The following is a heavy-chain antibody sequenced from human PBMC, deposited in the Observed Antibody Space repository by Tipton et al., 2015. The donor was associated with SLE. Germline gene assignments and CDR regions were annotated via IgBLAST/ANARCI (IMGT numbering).Heavy chain of an antibody. J-gene: IGHJ3*02. CDR2: INHSGST. CDR3: ARGRPAFDI. V-gene: IGHV4-34*01. Sequence: TLSLTCAVYGGSFSGYYWSWIRQPPGKGLEWIGEINHSGSTNYNPSLKSRVTISVDTSKNQFSLKLSSVTAADTAVYYCARGRPAFDIGGQGTMVTVSS. CDR1: GGSFSGYY.